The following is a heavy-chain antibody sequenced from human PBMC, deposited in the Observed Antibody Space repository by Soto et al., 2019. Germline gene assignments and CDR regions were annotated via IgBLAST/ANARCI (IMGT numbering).Heavy chain of an antibody. Sequence: QVPLVQSGAEVKKPGASVKVSCKVSGYTLTELSMHWVRQAPGKGLEWMGGFDPEDGETIYAQKFQGRVTMTEDTSTDTAYLELISRRSEDTAVYYCATDNPRAYDYIWGSYRYSWFDPWGQGTLVTVSS. CDR2: FDPEDGET. V-gene: IGHV1-24*01. CDR1: GYTLTELS. D-gene: IGHD3-16*02. J-gene: IGHJ5*02. CDR3: ATDNPRAYDYIWGSYRYSWFDP.